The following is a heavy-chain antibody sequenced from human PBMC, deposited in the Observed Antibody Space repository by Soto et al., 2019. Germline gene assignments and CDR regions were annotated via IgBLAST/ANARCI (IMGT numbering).Heavy chain of an antibody. D-gene: IGHD4-17*01. Sequence: QVQLVESGGGVVQPGRSLRLSCAASGFTFSSYGMHWVRQAPGKGLEWVAVIWYDGSNKYYADSVKGRFTISRDNSKNTLYLQMNSLRAEDTAVYYCARGGYGDYPYYYYGMDVWGQGTTVTVSS. CDR2: IWYDGSNK. V-gene: IGHV3-33*01. CDR3: ARGGYGDYPYYYYGMDV. J-gene: IGHJ6*02. CDR1: GFTFSSYG.